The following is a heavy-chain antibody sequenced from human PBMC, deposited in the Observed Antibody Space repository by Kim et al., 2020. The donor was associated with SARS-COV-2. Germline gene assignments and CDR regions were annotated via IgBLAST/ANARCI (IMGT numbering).Heavy chain of an antibody. V-gene: IGHV1-8*01. CDR2: NT. Sequence: NTGYAQKFQGRGTMTRNTSISTAYMELSSLRSEDPAVYYCARSRSGYFDLWGRGTLVTVSS. J-gene: IGHJ2*01. D-gene: IGHD3-3*01. CDR3: ARSRSGYFDL.